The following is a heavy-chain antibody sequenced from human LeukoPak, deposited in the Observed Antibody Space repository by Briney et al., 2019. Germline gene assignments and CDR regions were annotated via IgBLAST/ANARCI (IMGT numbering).Heavy chain of an antibody. J-gene: IGHJ4*02. D-gene: IGHD6-19*01. CDR1: GGSISAYN. CDR2: ISCTCPT. CDR3: ARLSSGSRPNFDS. V-gene: IGHV4-59*08. Sequence: SETLSLTCTISGGSISAYNWCWIRHPLGQGPERISYISCTCPTTSHPTLMSRVTISFDTSTIRFSLDLTSVTVADTDVYCCARLSSGSRPNFDSWGQGSLVTVSS.